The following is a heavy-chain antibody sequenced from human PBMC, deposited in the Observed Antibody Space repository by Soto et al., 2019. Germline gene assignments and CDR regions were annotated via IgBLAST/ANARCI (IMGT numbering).Heavy chain of an antibody. Sequence: ASVKVSCKASGGTFSSYATSWVRQAPGQGLEWMGGIIPIFGTANYAQKFQGRVTITADESTSTAYMELSSLRSEDTAVYYCASILAYCGGDCYSFDYWGQGTLVTVSS. CDR2: IIPIFGTA. D-gene: IGHD2-21*02. CDR3: ASILAYCGGDCYSFDY. J-gene: IGHJ4*02. V-gene: IGHV1-69*13. CDR1: GGTFSSYA.